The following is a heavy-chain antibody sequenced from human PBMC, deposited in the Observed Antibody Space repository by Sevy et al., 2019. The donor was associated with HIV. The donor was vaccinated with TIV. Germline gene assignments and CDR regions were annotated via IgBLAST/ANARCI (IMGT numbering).Heavy chain of an antibody. V-gene: IGHV3-30*02. Sequence: GGSLRLSCAASGFMFSNYGMHWVRQVPGKGLEWVTFIRYDGSDKYYAASVKGRFTISRYDSKNTLYLQMDSLRAEDTAIYYCAKDLAGPGRRYFDYWGQGTLVTVSS. CDR3: AKDLAGPGRRYFDY. D-gene: IGHD6-13*01. CDR2: IRYDGSDK. CDR1: GFMFSNYG. J-gene: IGHJ4*02.